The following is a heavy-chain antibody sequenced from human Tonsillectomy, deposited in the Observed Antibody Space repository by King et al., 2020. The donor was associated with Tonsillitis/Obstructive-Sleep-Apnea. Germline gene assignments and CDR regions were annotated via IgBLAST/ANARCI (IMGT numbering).Heavy chain of an antibody. CDR1: GGSISSSSYY. D-gene: IGHD3-22*01. Sequence: QLQESGPGLVKPSETLSLTCTVSGGSISSSSYYWGWIRQPPGKGLEWIGSIYYSGSTYYNPSLKSRVTISVDTSKNQFSLKLSSVTAADTAVYYCARGRGGSSGYYRPWGQGTLVTVSS. V-gene: IGHV4-39*01. J-gene: IGHJ5*02. CDR3: ARGRGGSSGYYRP. CDR2: IYYSGST.